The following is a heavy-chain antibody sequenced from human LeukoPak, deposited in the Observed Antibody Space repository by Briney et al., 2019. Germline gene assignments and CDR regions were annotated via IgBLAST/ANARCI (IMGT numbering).Heavy chain of an antibody. CDR3: AKDSCSITNCAKSGMDV. D-gene: IGHD2-2*01. J-gene: IGHJ6*04. CDR2: ISGSGGST. Sequence: GGSLRLSCAASGFTFSTYAMNWVRQAPGKGLEWVSAISGSGGSTDYADSVEGRFTISRDNSKNTLSLQMNSLRAEDTAVYYCAKDSCSITNCAKSGMDVWGKGTTVTVSS. CDR1: GFTFSTYA. V-gene: IGHV3-23*01.